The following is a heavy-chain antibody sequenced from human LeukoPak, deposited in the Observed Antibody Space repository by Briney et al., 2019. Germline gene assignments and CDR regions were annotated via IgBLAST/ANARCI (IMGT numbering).Heavy chain of an antibody. CDR3: AKGQGVVGATTRGYFDY. J-gene: IGHJ4*02. Sequence: GGSLRLSCAASGFTFGSFAMAWVRQTPGKGLEWVSGILAGGSTTYYIDSVKGRFTISRDNSKNILYLQMNSLRADDTAVYYCAKGQGVVGATTRGYFDYWGQGTLVSVYS. CDR1: GFTFGSFA. V-gene: IGHV3-23*01. CDR2: ILAGGSTT. D-gene: IGHD1-26*01.